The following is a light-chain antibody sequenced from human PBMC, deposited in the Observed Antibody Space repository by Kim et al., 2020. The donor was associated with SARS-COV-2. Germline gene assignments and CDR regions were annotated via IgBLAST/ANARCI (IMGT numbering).Light chain of an antibody. CDR2: GKN. CDR3: NSRDSNDHVV. V-gene: IGLV3-19*01. CDR1: SRRSHY. J-gene: IGLJ2*01. Sequence: AWGQKGRIIVQGDSRRSHYATGYQQKPVQAPTVVIYGKNNRPSGIPDRFSGSSSGNTASLTITGTQAGDEADYYCNSRDSNDHVVFGGGTQLTVL.